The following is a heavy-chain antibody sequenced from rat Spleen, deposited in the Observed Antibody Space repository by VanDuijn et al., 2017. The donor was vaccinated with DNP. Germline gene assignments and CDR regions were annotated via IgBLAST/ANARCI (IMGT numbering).Heavy chain of an antibody. V-gene: IGHV5-31*01. CDR3: TRKYTTDYYWYFDF. D-gene: IGHD1-6*01. CDR1: GFIFSNYW. CDR2: ISNTGDRT. Sequence: EVQLVESGGGPVQPGRSLKLSCVASGFIFSNYWMTWIRQAPGTGLEWVASISNTGDRTYYLDSVKGRFTLSRDNAKSTLYLQMDSLRSEDTATYYCTRKYTTDYYWYFDFWGPGTMVTVSS. J-gene: IGHJ1*01.